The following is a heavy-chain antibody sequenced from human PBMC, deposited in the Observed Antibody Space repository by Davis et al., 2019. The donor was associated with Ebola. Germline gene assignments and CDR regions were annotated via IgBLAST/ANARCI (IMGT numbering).Heavy chain of an antibody. J-gene: IGHJ6*02. V-gene: IGHV3-21*01. CDR3: ARDYGDFWLGYYYYGMDV. Sequence: GGSLRLSCAASGFTFSSYSMNWVRQAPGKGLEWVSSISSSSYIYYADSVKGRFTISRDNAKNSLYLQMNSLRAEDTAVYYCARDYGDFWLGYYYYGMDVWGQGTTVTVSS. CDR1: GFTFSSYS. D-gene: IGHD4-17*01. CDR2: ISSSSYI.